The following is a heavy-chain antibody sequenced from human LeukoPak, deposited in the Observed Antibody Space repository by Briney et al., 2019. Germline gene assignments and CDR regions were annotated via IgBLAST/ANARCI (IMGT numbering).Heavy chain of an antibody. CDR2: ISGSGSST. CDR1: GFTFSSYG. V-gene: IGHV3-23*01. CDR3: SRSRPKFKDFDY. J-gene: IGHJ4*02. Sequence: GGSLRLSCAASGFTFSSYGMSWVRQAPGKGLEWVSAISGSGSSTYYAASVKGRFTISRDNSKNTLYLQMNSLRAEDTAVYYCSRSRPKFKDFDYWGQGTLVTVSS.